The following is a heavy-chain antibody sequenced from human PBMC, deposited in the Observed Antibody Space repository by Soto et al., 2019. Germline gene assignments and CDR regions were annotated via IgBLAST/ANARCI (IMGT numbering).Heavy chain of an antibody. CDR1: GFTFSNYW. CDR2: IKQDGSAK. Sequence: EVQLVESGGGLVQPGGSLRLSCAASGFTFSNYWMSWVRQAPGKGLEWVANIKQDGSAKYYVDSVKGRFTISRDNAKKSLDLQTDSLRADDTAVYWCVRGGGSFDFWGQGTQVPVSS. CDR3: VRGGGSFDF. D-gene: IGHD2-15*01. J-gene: IGHJ4*02. V-gene: IGHV3-7*04.